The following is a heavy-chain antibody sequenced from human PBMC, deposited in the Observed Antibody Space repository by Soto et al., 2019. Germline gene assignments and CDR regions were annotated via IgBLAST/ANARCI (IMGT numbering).Heavy chain of an antibody. CDR3: AREIASGGTYGMDV. J-gene: IGHJ6*02. CDR2: INHSGSI. V-gene: IGHV4-34*01. CDR1: GGSFSGYY. D-gene: IGHD3-16*01. Sequence: SETLSLTCAVYGGSFSGYYWTWIRQPPGKGLEWIGEINHSGSINCNPSLKSRVTISVDMSKNQFSLSLSSVTAADTAVYYCAREIASGGTYGMDVWGQGTTVTVSS.